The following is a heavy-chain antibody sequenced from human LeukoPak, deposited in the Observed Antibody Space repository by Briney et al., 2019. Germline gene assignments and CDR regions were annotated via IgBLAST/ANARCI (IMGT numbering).Heavy chain of an antibody. CDR1: GDSINDRSYF. J-gene: IGHJ4*02. Sequence: SETLSLTCTISGDSINDRSYFWAWLRQPPGKGLEWIGSIYYSGSTYYNPSLKSRVTISVDTSKNQFSLKLSSVTAADTAVYYCARHETTVVTPFDYWGQGTLVTVSS. CDR2: IYYSGST. CDR3: ARHETTVVTPFDY. V-gene: IGHV4-39*01. D-gene: IGHD4-23*01.